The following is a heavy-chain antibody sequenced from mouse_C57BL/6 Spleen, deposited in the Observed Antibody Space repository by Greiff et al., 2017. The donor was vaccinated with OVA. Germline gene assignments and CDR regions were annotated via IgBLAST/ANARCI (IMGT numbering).Heavy chain of an antibody. CDR1: GYAFSSYW. CDR3: GRTGLPYYAMDY. CDR2: IYPGDGDT. V-gene: IGHV1-80*01. D-gene: IGHD2-4*01. J-gene: IGHJ4*01. Sequence: QVQLQQSGAELVKPGASVKISCKASGYAFSSYWMNWVKQRPGKGLEWIGQIYPGDGDTNYNGKFKGKATLTADKSSSTAYMQLSSLTSEDSAVDFCGRTGLPYYAMDYWGQGTSVTVSS.